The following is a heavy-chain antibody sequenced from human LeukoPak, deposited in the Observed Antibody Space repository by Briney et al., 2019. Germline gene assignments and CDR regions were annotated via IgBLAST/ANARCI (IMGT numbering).Heavy chain of an antibody. Sequence: SETLSLTCSVSGGYIITSDHYWGWIRQPPGKGLEWIGSIYYTGSTSTNPFFKSRVTVSVDTSKNQFSLNLTSVPAADTAVYYCARERYYYGGKTWFDPWGQGTLVTVSS. CDR2: IYYTGST. CDR1: GGYIITSDHY. CDR3: ARERYYYGGKTWFDP. V-gene: IGHV4-39*07. D-gene: IGHD4-23*01. J-gene: IGHJ5*02.